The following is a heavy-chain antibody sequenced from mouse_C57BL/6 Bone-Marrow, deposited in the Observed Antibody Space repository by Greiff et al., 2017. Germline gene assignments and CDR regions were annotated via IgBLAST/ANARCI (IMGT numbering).Heavy chain of an antibody. CDR1: GYAFSSYW. J-gene: IGHJ3*01. Sequence: LVESGAELVKPGASVKISCKASGYAFSSYWMNWVKQRPGKGLEWIGQIYPGDGDTNYNGKFKGKATLTADKSSSTAYMQLSSLTSEDSAVYFCARGGRLRFAYWGQGTLVTVSA. V-gene: IGHV1-80*01. CDR3: ARGGRLRFAY. CDR2: IYPGDGDT. D-gene: IGHD2-4*01.